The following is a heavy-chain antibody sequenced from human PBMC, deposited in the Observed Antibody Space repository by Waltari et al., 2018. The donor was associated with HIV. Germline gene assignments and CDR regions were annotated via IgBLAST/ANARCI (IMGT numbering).Heavy chain of an antibody. CDR1: GFTFSNYG. CDR2: IWYDGSNK. D-gene: IGHD2-8*01. V-gene: IGHV3-33*01. J-gene: IGHJ4*02. CDR3: ARDLNRAYYAIKGNFDY. Sequence: QVQLVESGGGVVQPGRSLRLSCAASGFTFSNYGMHWVRQAPGKGLGLLAVIWYDGSNKYYADSVKGRFTISRDNSKNTLYLQMNSLRAEDTAVYYCARDLNRAYYAIKGNFDYWGQGTLVAVSS.